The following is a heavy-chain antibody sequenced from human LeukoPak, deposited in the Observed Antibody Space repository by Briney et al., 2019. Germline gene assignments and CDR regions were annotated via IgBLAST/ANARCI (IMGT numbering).Heavy chain of an antibody. CDR3: ERGWHIVVVTSQGTDAFDI. D-gene: IGHD2-21*02. CDR2: ISLSGLT. Sequence: PSETLSLTCGVSGGSISSTNWWSWVRQPPGQGLEWIGEISLSGLTNYNPSLKSRVTISVDTSKNQFSLKLSSVTAADTDVYYCERGWHIVVVTSQGTDAFDIWGQGTMVTVSS. CDR1: GGSISSTNW. V-gene: IGHV4-4*02. J-gene: IGHJ3*02.